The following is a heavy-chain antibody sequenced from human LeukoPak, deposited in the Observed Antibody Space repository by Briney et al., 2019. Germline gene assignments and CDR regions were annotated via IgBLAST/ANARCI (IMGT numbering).Heavy chain of an antibody. CDR3: AVGEQQLAY. V-gene: IGHV1-46*01. Sequence: RASVKVSYKASGYTFTSYGISWVRQAPGQGLEWMGIINPSGGSTSYAQKFQGRLTMTRDTSTSTVYMELRSPRSEDTAVYYCAVGEQQLAYWGQGTLVTVSS. J-gene: IGHJ4*02. D-gene: IGHD6-13*01. CDR2: INPSGGST. CDR1: GYTFTSYG.